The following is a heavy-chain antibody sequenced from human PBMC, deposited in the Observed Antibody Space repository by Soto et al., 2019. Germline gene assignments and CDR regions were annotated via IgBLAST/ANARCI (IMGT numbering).Heavy chain of an antibody. Sequence: KPSETLSLTCTVSGASISSGDYFWSWIRQSPGKGLEWIGYIYDSGSSYYNPSLKSRVTMSVDTSKNQFSLKLRSVTAAATAVYYCAREQGYISGPKRFDYWGQGNLVTVSS. CDR1: GASISSGDYF. CDR3: AREQGYISGPKRFDY. D-gene: IGHD5-12*01. J-gene: IGHJ4*02. CDR2: IYDSGSS. V-gene: IGHV4-30-4*01.